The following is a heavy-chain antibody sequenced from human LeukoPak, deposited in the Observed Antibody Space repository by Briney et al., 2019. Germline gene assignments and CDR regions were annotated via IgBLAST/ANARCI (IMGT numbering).Heavy chain of an antibody. Sequence: GGSLRLSCAASGFSFSSYSMNWVRQAPGRGLEWVSSINTGSYYIYYADSVKGRFTISRDNAKDSLYLQMSSLRAEDTAVYYCARADYDILTLPDYWGQGTLVTVSS. CDR1: GFSFSSYS. V-gene: IGHV3-21*01. CDR2: INTGSYYI. CDR3: ARADYDILTLPDY. J-gene: IGHJ4*02. D-gene: IGHD3-9*01.